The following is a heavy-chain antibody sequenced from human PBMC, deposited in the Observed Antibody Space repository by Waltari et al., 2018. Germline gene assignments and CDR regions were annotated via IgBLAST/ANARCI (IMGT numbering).Heavy chain of an antibody. CDR1: GGTFSSYT. V-gene: IGHV1-69*02. J-gene: IGHJ4*02. Sequence: QVQLVQSGAEVKKPGSSVKVSCKASGGTFSSYTISWVRQAPGQGLEWMGRIIPLLGIANYAQKFQGRVTITADKSTSTAYMELSSLRSEDTAVYYCEAYDYYDSSGYYRIFDYWGQGTLVTVSS. CDR2: IIPLLGIA. D-gene: IGHD3-22*01. CDR3: EAYDYYDSSGYYRIFDY.